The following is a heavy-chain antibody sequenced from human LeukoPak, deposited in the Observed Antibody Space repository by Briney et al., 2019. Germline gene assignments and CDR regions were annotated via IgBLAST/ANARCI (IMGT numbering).Heavy chain of an antibody. Sequence: SETLSLTCTVSGGSISSSSYCWGWIRQPPGKGLEWIGSICYSGSTYYNPSLKSRVTISVDTSKNQFSLKLSSVTAADTAVYYCTTSYSSSWPEIDYWGQGTLVTVSS. J-gene: IGHJ4*02. CDR2: ICYSGST. V-gene: IGHV4-39*01. CDR3: TTSYSSSWPEIDY. D-gene: IGHD6-13*01. CDR1: GGSISSSSYC.